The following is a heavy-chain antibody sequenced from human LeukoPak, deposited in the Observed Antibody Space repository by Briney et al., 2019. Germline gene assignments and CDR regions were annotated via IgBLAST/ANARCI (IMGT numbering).Heavy chain of an antibody. Sequence: GGSLRLSCAASGLTVSSNDMSWVRQAPGKGLEWVSVFYSGGSAYYADSVKGRFTISRDNSKNALFLQMNSLRAEDTAIYYCTRSGPPDPYWGQGTMVTVSS. CDR1: GLTVSSND. J-gene: IGHJ3*01. V-gene: IGHV3-53*01. CDR3: TRSGPPDPY. D-gene: IGHD1-14*01. CDR2: FYSGGSA.